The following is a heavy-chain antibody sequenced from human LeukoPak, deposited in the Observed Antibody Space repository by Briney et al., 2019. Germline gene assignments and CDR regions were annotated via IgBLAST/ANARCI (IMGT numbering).Heavy chain of an antibody. Sequence: SVKVSCKASGGTFSSYAISWVRQAPGQGLEWMGGIIPIFGTANYAQKFQGRVTITADESMSTAYMELSSLRSEDTAVYYCARSLRRTTIFGVGYRWFDPWGQGTLVTVSS. J-gene: IGHJ5*02. CDR1: GGTFSSYA. CDR2: IIPIFGTA. V-gene: IGHV1-69*13. CDR3: ARSLRRTTIFGVGYRWFDP. D-gene: IGHD3-3*01.